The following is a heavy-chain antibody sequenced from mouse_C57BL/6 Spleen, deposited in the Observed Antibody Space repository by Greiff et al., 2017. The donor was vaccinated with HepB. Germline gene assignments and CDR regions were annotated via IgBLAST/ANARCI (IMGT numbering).Heavy chain of an antibody. D-gene: IGHD1-1*01. V-gene: IGHV1-69*01. Sequence: QVQLQQPGAELVMPGASVKLSCKASGYTFTSYWMHWVKQRPGQGLEWIGEIYPSDSYTNYNQKFKGKSTLTVDKSSSTAYMQLSSLTSEDSAVYYFARSGGSTLFDYWGQGTTLTVSS. J-gene: IGHJ2*01. CDR2: IYPSDSYT. CDR3: ARSGGSTLFDY. CDR1: GYTFTSYW.